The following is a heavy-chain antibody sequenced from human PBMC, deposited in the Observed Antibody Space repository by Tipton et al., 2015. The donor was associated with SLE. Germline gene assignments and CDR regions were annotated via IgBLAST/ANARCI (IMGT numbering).Heavy chain of an antibody. J-gene: IGHJ3*02. CDR2: MHSSGST. CDR3: ARAQGAMDSFDI. Sequence: TLSLTCTISGGSITSSYWSWVRQPPGKGLEWIGHMHSSGSTSYNPSLKSRVTMSVDTSKNQFSLKLNSVTAADTAVYYCARAQGAMDSFDIWGQGTMVTVSS. V-gene: IGHV4-4*07. CDR1: GGSITSSY.